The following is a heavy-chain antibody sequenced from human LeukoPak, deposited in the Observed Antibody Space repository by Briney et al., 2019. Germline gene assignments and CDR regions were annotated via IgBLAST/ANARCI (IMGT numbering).Heavy chain of an antibody. CDR2: ISSSSSYI. J-gene: IGHJ6*02. V-gene: IGHV3-21*01. Sequence: PGGSLRLSCAASGFTFSSYSMNWVRQAPGKGLGWVSSISSSSSYIYYADSVKGRFTISRDNAKNSLYLQMNSLRAEDTAVYYCAREYNWNDGDYYYGMDVWGQGTTVTVSS. D-gene: IGHD1-1*01. CDR1: GFTFSSYS. CDR3: AREYNWNDGDYYYGMDV.